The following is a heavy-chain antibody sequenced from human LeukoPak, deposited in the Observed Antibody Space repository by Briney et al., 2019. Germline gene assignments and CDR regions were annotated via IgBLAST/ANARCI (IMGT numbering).Heavy chain of an antibody. CDR2: ITGGGGST. Sequence: GGSLRLSCAASGFTFSSYAMTWVRQAPGKGLEWVSTITGGGGSTYYADSVKGRFTISRDNSKNTLYLQMNSLRAEDTAVYYCAKDKGDLSSGHHYWGQGTLVTVSS. CDR1: GFTFSSYA. CDR3: AKDKGDLSSGHHY. D-gene: IGHD3-3*01. V-gene: IGHV3-23*01. J-gene: IGHJ4*02.